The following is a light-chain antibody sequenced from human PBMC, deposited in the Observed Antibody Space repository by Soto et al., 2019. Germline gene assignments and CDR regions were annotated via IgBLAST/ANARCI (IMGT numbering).Light chain of an antibody. Sequence: EIVLTQSPGTLSLSPGDRATLSCWASQSVSSSYLAWYQQKPGQAPRLLIYGASSRATGIPDRFSGSGSGTDFTLTISRLEPEDFALDYCQQYGSSTGTFGQGTKVEIK. J-gene: IGKJ1*01. CDR2: GAS. CDR3: QQYGSSTGT. V-gene: IGKV3-20*01. CDR1: QSVSSSY.